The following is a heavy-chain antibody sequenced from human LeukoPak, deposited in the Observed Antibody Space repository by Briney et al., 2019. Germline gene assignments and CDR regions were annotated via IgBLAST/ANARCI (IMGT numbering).Heavy chain of an antibody. V-gene: IGHV4-59*01. Sequence: SETLSLTCTVSGSSISSYYWSWIRQPPGKGLEWIGYIYYSGSTNYNPSLKSRVTISVDTSKNQFSLKLSSVTAADTAVYYCASSEYSSSSPDYWGQGTLVTVSS. J-gene: IGHJ4*02. CDR1: GSSISSYY. CDR2: IYYSGST. D-gene: IGHD6-6*01. CDR3: ASSEYSSSSPDY.